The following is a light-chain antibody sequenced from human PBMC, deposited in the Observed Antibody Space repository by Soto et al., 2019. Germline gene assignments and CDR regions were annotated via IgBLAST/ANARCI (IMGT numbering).Light chain of an antibody. Sequence: QSVLTQPPSASGSPGQSVTISCTGSNNDIGGYTYVSWYQQLPGKAPKLIIYEVNKRPSAVSDRFSGSKSDNTASLTISGLQTEDEADYYCLSYTTSSTFVFGTGTKVTVL. CDR2: EVN. V-gene: IGLV2-8*01. CDR1: NNDIGGYTY. CDR3: LSYTTSSTFV. J-gene: IGLJ1*01.